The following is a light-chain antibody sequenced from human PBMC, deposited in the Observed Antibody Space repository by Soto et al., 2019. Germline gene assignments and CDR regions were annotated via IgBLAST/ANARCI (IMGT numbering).Light chain of an antibody. Sequence: SVLTQPPSASGSPGQSVTISCTGTSSDVGGYNYVSWYQQHPGKAPKLMIYEVSKRPSGVPDRFSGSKSGNTASLTVSGLQPEDEADYYCSSYAGSNNVVFGGGTKLTVL. CDR2: EVS. V-gene: IGLV2-8*01. J-gene: IGLJ2*01. CDR3: SSYAGSNNVV. CDR1: SSDVGGYNY.